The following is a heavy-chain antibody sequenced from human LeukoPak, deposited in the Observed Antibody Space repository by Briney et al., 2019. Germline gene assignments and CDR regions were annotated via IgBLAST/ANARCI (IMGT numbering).Heavy chain of an antibody. CDR1: GFTFCNYT. D-gene: IGHD6-19*01. J-gene: IGHJ4*02. CDR2: VSGSGGGT. V-gene: IGHV3-23*01. CDR3: AITRARRGTSSGWYYFDY. Sequence: GGSLRLSCAASGFTFCNYTMSWVPRAPGEGLEWVSAVSGSGGGTYNADSVKGRFTISRDNSKNTLYLQMNSLSAEETAVYYRAITRARRGTSSGWYYFDYWGQGTLVTVSS.